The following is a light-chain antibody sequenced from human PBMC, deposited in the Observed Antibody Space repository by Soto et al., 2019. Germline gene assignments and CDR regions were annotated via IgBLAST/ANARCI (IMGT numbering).Light chain of an antibody. CDR2: DVN. J-gene: IGLJ1*01. CDR1: SNDVGAYNF. Sequence: QSALTQPSSASGSPGQSVTISCTGTSNDVGAYNFVSWYQQHPGKAPKLIIYDVNTRPSGVPDRFSGSKSGNTASLSVSGLQAEDEADYYCSSYAGTNNVVFGTGTKVTVL. CDR3: SSYAGTNNVV. V-gene: IGLV2-8*01.